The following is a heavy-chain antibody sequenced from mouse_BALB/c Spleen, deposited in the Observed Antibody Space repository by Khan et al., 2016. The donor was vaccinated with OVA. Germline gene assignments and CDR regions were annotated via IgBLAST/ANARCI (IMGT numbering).Heavy chain of an antibody. Sequence: LQLPGAELVKPGASVMLSCTASGLNCKDTYLPWMKQRPEQGLEWIGRVDPANGNIKFDPKYQGKATITAGKSSNTAYWQLSSLTTEDTAVYYCGRINAWGQGTTLTVSS. CDR2: VDPANGNI. CDR3: GRINA. V-gene: IGHV14-3*02. J-gene: IGHJ2*01. CDR1: GLNCKDTY.